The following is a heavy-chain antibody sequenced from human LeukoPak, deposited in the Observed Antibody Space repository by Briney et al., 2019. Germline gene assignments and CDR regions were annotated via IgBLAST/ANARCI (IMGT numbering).Heavy chain of an antibody. Sequence: PGGSLRLSCAASGFTFSSYAMHWVRQAPGKGLEWVAVISYDGSNKYYADSVKGRFTISRDNSKNTLYLQMNSLRAEDTAVYYCARHDDDTANGYWGQGTLVTVSS. CDR2: ISYDGSNK. V-gene: IGHV3-30*04. D-gene: IGHD5-18*01. J-gene: IGHJ4*02. CDR1: GFTFSSYA. CDR3: ARHDDDTANGY.